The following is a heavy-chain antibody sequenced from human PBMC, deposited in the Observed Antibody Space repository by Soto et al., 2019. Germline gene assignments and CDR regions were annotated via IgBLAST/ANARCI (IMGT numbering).Heavy chain of an antibody. CDR3: AHWMGQQLDGVWYCDMDF. Sequence: QITLKESGPTLVKPTQTLTLTCTFSGFSLSTSGVGVGWIRQPPGNALEWLALIYWDDDKRYSPSLKSRLTIPKYTSRNRVVLTITNMDPVDTATYYCAHWMGQQLDGVWYCDMDFCGQGTTVTVSS. D-gene: IGHD6-13*01. J-gene: IGHJ6*02. V-gene: IGHV2-5*02. CDR2: IYWDDDK. CDR1: GFSLSTSGVG.